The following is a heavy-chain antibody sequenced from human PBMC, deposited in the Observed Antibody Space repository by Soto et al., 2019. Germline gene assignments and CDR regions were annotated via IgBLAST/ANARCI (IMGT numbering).Heavy chain of an antibody. V-gene: IGHV4-34*01. D-gene: IGHD6-13*01. CDR2: INHSGST. J-gene: IGHJ4*02. Sequence: SETLSLTCAVYGGSFSGYYWSWIRQPPGKGLEWIGEINHSGSTNYNPSLKSRVTISVDTSKNQFSLKLSSVTAADTAVYYCARSRSSWYSYFDYWGQGTLVTLSS. CDR1: GGSFSGYY. CDR3: ARSRSSWYSYFDY.